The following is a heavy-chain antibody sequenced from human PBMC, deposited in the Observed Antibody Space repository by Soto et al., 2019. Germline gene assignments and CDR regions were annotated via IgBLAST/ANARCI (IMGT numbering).Heavy chain of an antibody. V-gene: IGHV3-30-3*01. J-gene: IGHJ4*02. CDR1: GFTFSSYA. Sequence: QVQLVESGGGVVQPGRSLRLSCAASGFTFSSYAMHWVRQAPGKGLEWVAVISYDGSNKYYADSVKGRFTISRDNSKNTLYLQMNCLRAEDTAVYYCARPNCSGGSCYFDYWGQGTLFTVSS. CDR2: ISYDGSNK. CDR3: ARPNCSGGSCYFDY. D-gene: IGHD2-15*01.